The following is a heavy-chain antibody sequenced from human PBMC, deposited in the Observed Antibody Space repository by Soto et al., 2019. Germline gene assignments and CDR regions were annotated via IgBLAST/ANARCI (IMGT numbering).Heavy chain of an antibody. V-gene: IGHV4-39*01. CDR3: ARHPSDFWFDP. J-gene: IGHJ5*02. Sequence: SETLSLTCSVSGVPISSSSYFWGWIRQPPGKGLEWIGSIYYSGSTYYNPSLKSRVTVSVDTSKNQFSLKLSSVTAADTAVYYCARHPSDFWFDPWGQGTLVTVSS. D-gene: IGHD2-21*02. CDR1: GVPISSSSYF. CDR2: IYYSGST.